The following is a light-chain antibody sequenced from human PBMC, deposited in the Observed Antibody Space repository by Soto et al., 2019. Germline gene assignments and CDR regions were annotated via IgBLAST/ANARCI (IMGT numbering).Light chain of an antibody. CDR1: TSEVGGYKY. V-gene: IGLV2-8*01. Sequence: QSALTPPPSETGCSGLSVTIPCTGTTSEVGGYKYVSWHQQRPGRAPRLILYEVNKRPAGVPDRFSGSKSGNTASLTVSGLQADDEADYYCISYAGSNTYVFGTGTKV. CDR2: EVN. J-gene: IGLJ1*01. CDR3: ISYAGSNTYV.